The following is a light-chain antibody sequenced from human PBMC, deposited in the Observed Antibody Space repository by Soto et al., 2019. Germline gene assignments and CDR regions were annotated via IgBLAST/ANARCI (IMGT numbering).Light chain of an antibody. J-gene: IGKJ1*01. CDR1: QSVSSD. CDR2: GAS. Sequence: EIVMTQSPSTLSVSPGERATLSCRASQSVSSDLAWYHQKPGQAPRLLIYGASTRATGVPARFSGSGSGADFTLTIHSLQAEDFAVYYCQQYNNWPRTFGQGTKVDIK. V-gene: IGKV3-15*01. CDR3: QQYNNWPRT.